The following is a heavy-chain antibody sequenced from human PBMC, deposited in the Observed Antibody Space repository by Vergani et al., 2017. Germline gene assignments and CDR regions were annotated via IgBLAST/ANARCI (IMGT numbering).Heavy chain of an antibody. J-gene: IGHJ4*02. V-gene: IGHV4-61*02. D-gene: IGHD6-6*01. CDR3: AREYSSSVGFLAY. Sequence: QVQLPESGPRLVRPSQTLSLTCTVSGGSLNTGAYYWSWIRPPAGKGLEWIGRIYTSESTNYNPSLKSRVTMSVDTSKNQFSLKLSSVTAADTAVYYCAREYSSSVGFLAYWGQGTLVTVSS. CDR1: GGSLNTGAYY. CDR2: IYTSEST.